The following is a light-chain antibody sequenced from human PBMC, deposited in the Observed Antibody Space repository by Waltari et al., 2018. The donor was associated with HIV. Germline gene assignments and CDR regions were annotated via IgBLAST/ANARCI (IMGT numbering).Light chain of an antibody. Sequence: DIQITRSPSSLSASVGDRVTITCRTSQYSNRYLNWYQQKPGRAPTLLIFAASTLHTAVPSRFSASGSGTTFSLVISSFQPHDVATYFCQQTFTLPLTFGAGTRVEI. V-gene: IGKV1-39*01. CDR2: AAS. CDR3: QQTFTLPLT. CDR1: QYSNRY. J-gene: IGKJ4*01.